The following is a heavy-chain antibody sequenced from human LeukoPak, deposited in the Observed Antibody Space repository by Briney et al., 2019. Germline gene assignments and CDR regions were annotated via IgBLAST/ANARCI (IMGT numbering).Heavy chain of an antibody. CDR2: INPSDGGT. V-gene: IGHV1-46*01. CDR3: ARDVCGADCYSVWAFPQKKRTKKFNQFDP. D-gene: IGHD2-21*02. J-gene: IGHJ5*02. Sequence: GASVKVSCKASGYTFTSDYIHWVRQAPGQGLEWMGLINPSDGGTTYAQRFQGRITMTRDTSTNTVYMELSSLRSEDTAVYYCARDVCGADCYSVWAFPQKKRTKKFNQFDPWGQGTLVTVSS. CDR1: GYTFTSDY.